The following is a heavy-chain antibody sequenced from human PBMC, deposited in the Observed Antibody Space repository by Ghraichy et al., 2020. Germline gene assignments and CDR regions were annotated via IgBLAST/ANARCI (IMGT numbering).Heavy chain of an antibody. Sequence: GGSLRLSCSASGFSFSTYAMYWVRQAPGKGLEYVAAIRCDGGHTNYGDSVRGRFTISRDNSKNTLYLQMSSLRPEDTAFYYCVKDELTGLYDYGWGIFDYWGQGTLVTVSS. CDR1: GFSFSTYA. V-gene: IGHV3-64D*06. J-gene: IGHJ4*02. CDR3: VKDELTGLYDYGWGIFDY. D-gene: IGHD3-16*01. CDR2: IRCDGGHT.